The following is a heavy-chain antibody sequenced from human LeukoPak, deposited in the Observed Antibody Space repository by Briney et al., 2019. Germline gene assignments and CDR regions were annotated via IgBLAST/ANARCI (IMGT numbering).Heavy chain of an antibody. Sequence: PGRSLRLSCAASGFTFSSYWMSWVRQAPGKGLEWVANIKQDGSEKYYVDSVKGRFTISRDNAKNSLYLQMNSLRAEDTAVYYCARVYAGYFDWLLYYFDYWGQGTLVTVSS. CDR1: GFTFSSYW. CDR2: IKQDGSEK. V-gene: IGHV3-7*01. CDR3: ARVYAGYFDWLLYYFDY. D-gene: IGHD3-9*01. J-gene: IGHJ4*02.